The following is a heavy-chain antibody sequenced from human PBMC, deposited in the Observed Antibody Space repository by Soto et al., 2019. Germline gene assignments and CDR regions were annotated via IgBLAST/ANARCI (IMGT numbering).Heavy chain of an antibody. D-gene: IGHD2-8*02. CDR2: INQDGSET. V-gene: IGHV3-7*01. CDR3: ARALVNGGDY. J-gene: IGHJ4*02. CDR1: GFIFSAHW. Sequence: EVQLVESGGGLVQPGGSLRLSCGTSGFIFSAHWMAWVRQAPGKGLEWVANINQDGSETNFVDSVKGRFTISRDNARNSVYLQMNRLRAEDTAVYYSARALVNGGDYWGQGTLVIVSS.